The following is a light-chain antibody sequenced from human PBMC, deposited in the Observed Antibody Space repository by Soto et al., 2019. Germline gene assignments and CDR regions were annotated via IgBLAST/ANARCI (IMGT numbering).Light chain of an antibody. J-gene: IGKJ1*01. CDR1: QSHLHSNGYNY. Sequence: DVVLTQSPLSLPVIPGGPASISCRSSQSHLHSNGYNYLDGYLQKPGQSPQLLIYLGSNRASGVPDRFSGSGSGTDFTLKISRVEAEDVGVYYCMQPLQSWTFGQGTKVDI. CDR2: LGS. CDR3: MQPLQSWT. V-gene: IGKV2-28*01.